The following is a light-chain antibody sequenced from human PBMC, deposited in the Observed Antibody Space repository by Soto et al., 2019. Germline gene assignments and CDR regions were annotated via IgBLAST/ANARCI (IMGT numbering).Light chain of an antibody. J-gene: IGKJ1*01. CDR2: KAS. Sequence: DIPLTQSPSTLSPSIEVRGTITFRASQTSSSWLAWYQQKPGKAPKLLIYKASTLKSGVPSRFSGSGSGTEFTLTISSLQPDDFATYYCQQYNSSPATFGQGTKVDI. V-gene: IGKV1-5*03. CDR1: QTSSSW. CDR3: QQYNSSPAT.